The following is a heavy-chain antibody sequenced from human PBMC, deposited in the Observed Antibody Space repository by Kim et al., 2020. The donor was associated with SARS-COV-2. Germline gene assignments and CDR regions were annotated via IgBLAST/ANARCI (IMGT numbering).Heavy chain of an antibody. CDR1: GYTYSIMT. Sequence: ASVKVSCKASGYTYSIMTVHWVRQAPGQRLEWMGWINADTGNTKYSQKFQDRVTFTRDTSATTTYMELSSLRSEDTAVYSCALDPGLLATLYFWGQGTLV. CDR3: ALDPGLLATLYF. D-gene: IGHD5-12*01. CDR2: INADTGNT. V-gene: IGHV1-3*01. J-gene: IGHJ4*02.